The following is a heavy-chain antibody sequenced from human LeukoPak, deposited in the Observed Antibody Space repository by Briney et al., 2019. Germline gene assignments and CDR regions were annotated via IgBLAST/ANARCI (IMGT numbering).Heavy chain of an antibody. J-gene: IGHJ4*02. V-gene: IGHV3-66*01. CDR2: IYTGGDT. CDR1: EFTVRSNY. Sequence: GGSLRLSCATSEFTVRSNYMSWVRQAPGKGLEWLSVIYTGGDTYYADSVRGRFTISRDNSKNTLYLQMNSLRAEDTAVYYCARWDGYGYFDYWGQGTLVTVSP. CDR3: ARWDGYGYFDY. D-gene: IGHD5-24*01.